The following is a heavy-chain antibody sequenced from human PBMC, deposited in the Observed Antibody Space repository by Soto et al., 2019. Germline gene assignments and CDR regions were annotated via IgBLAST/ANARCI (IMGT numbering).Heavy chain of an antibody. CDR1: GYTFTSYA. J-gene: IGHJ6*01. Sequence: ASVKVSCKASGYTFTSYAMHWVRQAPGQRLEWMGWINAGNGNTKYSQKFQGRVTITRDTSASTAYMELSSLRSEDTAVYYCARERWFGEFYYYYYVMVFWGQGSSVTGSS. V-gene: IGHV1-3*01. D-gene: IGHD3-10*01. CDR2: INAGNGNT. CDR3: ARERWFGEFYYYYYVMVF.